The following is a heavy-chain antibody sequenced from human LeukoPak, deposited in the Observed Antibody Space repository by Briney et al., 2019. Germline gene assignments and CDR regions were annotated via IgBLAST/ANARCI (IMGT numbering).Heavy chain of an antibody. D-gene: IGHD6-13*01. CDR3: AKSHLYSSSWKRPLDY. CDR2: ISYDGSNK. J-gene: IGHJ4*02. Sequence: GRSLRLSCAASGFTFRSYGMHWVRQAPGKGLEWVAVISYDGSNKYYADSVKGRFTISRDNSKNTLYLQMNSLRAEDTAVYYCAKSHLYSSSWKRPLDYWGQGTLVTVSS. CDR1: GFTFRSYG. V-gene: IGHV3-30*18.